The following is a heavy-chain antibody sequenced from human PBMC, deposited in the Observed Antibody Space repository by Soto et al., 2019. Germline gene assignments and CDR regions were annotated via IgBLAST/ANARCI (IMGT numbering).Heavy chain of an antibody. D-gene: IGHD6-19*01. CDR1: GFTFSSYA. V-gene: IGHV3-23*01. Sequence: GVSLRLSCAAPGFTFSSYAMSWVRQAPGKGLEWVSAISGSGGSTYYADSVKGRFTISRDNSKNTLYLQMNSLRAEDTAVYYCATRSGKVCGVLGRAQGAMLDAST. CDR3: ATRSGKVCGVLG. J-gene: IGHJ4*03. CDR2: ISGSGGST.